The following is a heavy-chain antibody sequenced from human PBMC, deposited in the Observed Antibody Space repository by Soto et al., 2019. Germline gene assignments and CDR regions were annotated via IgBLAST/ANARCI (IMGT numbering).Heavy chain of an antibody. D-gene: IGHD6-19*01. CDR3: ARGGGAVARSNWFDP. CDR2: IYHSGST. V-gene: IGHV4-4*02. CDR1: SGSISSSNW. J-gene: IGHJ5*02. Sequence: SETLSLTCAVSSGSISSSNWWSWVRQPPGKGLEWIGEIYHSGSTNYNPSLKSRVTISVDKSKNQFSLKLSSVTAADTAVYYCARGGGAVARSNWFDPWGQGTLVTVSS.